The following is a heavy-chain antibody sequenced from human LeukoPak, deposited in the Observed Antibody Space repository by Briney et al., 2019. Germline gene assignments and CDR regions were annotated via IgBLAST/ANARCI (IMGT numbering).Heavy chain of an antibody. CDR2: IYTSGSP. D-gene: IGHD4-17*01. Sequence: TSETLSLTCTVSGGSISSYYWNWIRQPAGKGLEWIGRIYTSGSPSYNPSLKSRVTMPVHTSKNQFSLKLSSVTAADTAVYFCARSPFMITVTTEYYFDYWGQGVLVTVSS. V-gene: IGHV4-4*07. J-gene: IGHJ4*02. CDR1: GGSISSYY. CDR3: ARSPFMITVTTEYYFDY.